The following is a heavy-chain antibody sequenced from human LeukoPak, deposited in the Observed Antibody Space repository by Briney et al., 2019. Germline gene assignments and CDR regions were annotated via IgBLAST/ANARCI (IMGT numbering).Heavy chain of an antibody. V-gene: IGHV4-39*01. CDR3: VRQKITTSDY. J-gene: IGHJ4*02. CDR1: GGSISSSHYY. CDR2: IYYSGST. D-gene: IGHD4-11*01. Sequence: SETLSLTCSVSGGSISSSHYYWGWIRQSPGKGLEWIGSIYYSGSTYYNPSLKSRLTISVDTSKNQFSLQLSSVTAADTAVYYCVRQKITTSDYWGQGSMVTVSS.